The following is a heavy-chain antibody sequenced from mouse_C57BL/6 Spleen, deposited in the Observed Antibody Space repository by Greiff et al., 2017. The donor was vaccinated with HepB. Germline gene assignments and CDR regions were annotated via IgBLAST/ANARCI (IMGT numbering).Heavy chain of an antibody. V-gene: IGHV1-80*01. J-gene: IGHJ4*01. CDR3: ARNWGYYYAMDY. CDR2: IYPGDGDT. Sequence: QVQLKESGAELVKPGASVKISCKASGYAFSSYSMNWVKQRHGKGLEWIGQIYPGDGDTNYNGKFKGKATLTVDNSSSTAYMQLSSLTSEDSAVYYCARNWGYYYAMDYWGQGTSVTVSS. CDR1: GYAFSSYS. D-gene: IGHD4-1*01.